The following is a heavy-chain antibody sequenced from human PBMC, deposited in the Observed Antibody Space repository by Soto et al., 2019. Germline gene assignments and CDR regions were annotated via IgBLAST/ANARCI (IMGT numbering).Heavy chain of an antibody. CDR2: IDYSGST. J-gene: IGHJ4*02. CDR1: GGSISSYY. V-gene: IGHV4-59*12. CDR3: ARDPVRHYYDSSGYYYSTQADDY. D-gene: IGHD3-22*01. Sequence: PSETLSLTCTVSGGSISSYYWSWVRQPPGKGLEWIGYIDYSGSTNYNPSLKSRVTISLDTSKNQFSLKLTSLTAADTAVYYCARDPVRHYYDSSGYYYSTQADDYWGQGTLVTVSS.